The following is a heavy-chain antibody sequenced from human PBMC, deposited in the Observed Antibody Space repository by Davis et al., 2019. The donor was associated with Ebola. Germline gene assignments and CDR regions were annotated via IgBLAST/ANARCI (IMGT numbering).Heavy chain of an antibody. Sequence: PGGSLRLSCAASGFTFINASMSWVRQAPGKGLEWVGRIKRKIDGGTTDYAAPVKDRFTISRDDSKNTLYLQMNSLKTEETAVYYCVTDLPERGYYDRSGSDYWGQGTLVTVSS. J-gene: IGHJ4*02. CDR2: IKRKIDGGTT. V-gene: IGHV3-15*01. D-gene: IGHD3-22*01. CDR1: GFTFINAS. CDR3: VTDLPERGYYDRSGSDY.